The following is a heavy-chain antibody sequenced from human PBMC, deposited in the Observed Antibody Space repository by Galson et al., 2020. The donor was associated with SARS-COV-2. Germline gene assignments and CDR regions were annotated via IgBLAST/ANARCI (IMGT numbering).Heavy chain of an antibody. D-gene: IGHD3-9*01. CDR2: IIPMLNIT. V-gene: IGHV1-69*02. J-gene: IGHJ4*02. CDR3: ARIASKTGSDL. CDR1: GGTFSSYT. Sequence: SVKVSCKASGGTFSSYTLSWVRQAPGQGLEWMGRIIPMLNITYYAQHLQGRLTITADESTGTSDMELSSLRSEDTAIYYCARIASKTGSDLWGQGTLVTVSS.